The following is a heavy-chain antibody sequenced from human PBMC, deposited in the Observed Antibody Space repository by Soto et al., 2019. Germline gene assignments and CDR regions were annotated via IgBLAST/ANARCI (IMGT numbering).Heavy chain of an antibody. V-gene: IGHV3-33*01. J-gene: IGHJ6*02. CDR1: GXTFSSYG. Sequence: GSLRLSCAASGXTFSSYGMHWVRQAPGKGLEWVAVIWYDGSNKYYADSVKGRFTISRDNSKNTLYLQMNSLRAEDTAVYYCARYSSALYGMDVWGQGTTVTVSS. CDR3: ARYSSALYGMDV. D-gene: IGHD6-19*01. CDR2: IWYDGSNK.